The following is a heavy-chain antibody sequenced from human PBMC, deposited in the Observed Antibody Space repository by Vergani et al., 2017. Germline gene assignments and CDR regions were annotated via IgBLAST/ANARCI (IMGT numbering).Heavy chain of an antibody. CDR3: ARTTMVRSNWFDP. CDR2: IYHSGST. V-gene: IGHV4-38-2*02. J-gene: IGHJ5*02. Sequence: QVQLQESGPGLVKPSETLSLTCTVSGYSISSGYYRGWIRQPPGKGLVWIGSIYHSGSTYYNPSLKSRVTISVDTSKNQFSLKLSSVTAADTAVYYCARTTMVRSNWFDPWGQGTLVTVSS. D-gene: IGHD3-10*01. CDR1: GYSISSGYY.